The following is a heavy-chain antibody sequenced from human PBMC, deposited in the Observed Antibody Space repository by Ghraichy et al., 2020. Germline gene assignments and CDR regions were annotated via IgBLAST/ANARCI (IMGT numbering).Heavy chain of an antibody. V-gene: IGHV3-72*01. Sequence: GGSLRLSCAASGFTFSDHYMDWVRQAPGKGLEWVGRTRNKANSYTTEYAASVKGRFTISRDDSKNSLYLQMNSLKTEDTAVYYCARGLHDYVWGSYRYYWFDPWGQGTLVTVSS. CDR3: ARGLHDYVWGSYRYYWFDP. CDR1: GFTFSDHY. D-gene: IGHD3-16*02. J-gene: IGHJ5*02. CDR2: TRNKANSYTT.